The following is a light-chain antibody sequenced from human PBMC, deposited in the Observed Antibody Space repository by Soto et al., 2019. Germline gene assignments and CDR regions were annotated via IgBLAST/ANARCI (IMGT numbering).Light chain of an antibody. Sequence: MLMTQSPATLSVSPGERVTLSCRTSHSVNSHVAWYQQKPGQAPRLLLYGASTRATGIPVRFSGSGFGTEFTLTISSLQSEDFAVYYCQQYKNWPLFGQGTRLEN. CDR2: GAS. CDR3: QQYKNWPL. J-gene: IGKJ5*01. V-gene: IGKV3-15*01. CDR1: HSVNSH.